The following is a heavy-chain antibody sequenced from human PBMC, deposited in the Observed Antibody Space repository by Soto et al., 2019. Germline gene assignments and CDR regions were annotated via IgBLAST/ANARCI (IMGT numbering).Heavy chain of an antibody. J-gene: IGHJ4*02. D-gene: IGHD3-3*01. CDR2: ISYDGSNK. Sequence: QVQLVESGGGVVQPGRSLRLSCAAPGFTFSSYGMHWVRQAPGKGLEWVAVISYDGSNKYYADSVKGRFTISRDNSKNTLYLQMNSLRAEDTAVYYCAKWSGDAYFDYWGQGTLVTVSS. CDR1: GFTFSSYG. V-gene: IGHV3-30*18. CDR3: AKWSGDAYFDY.